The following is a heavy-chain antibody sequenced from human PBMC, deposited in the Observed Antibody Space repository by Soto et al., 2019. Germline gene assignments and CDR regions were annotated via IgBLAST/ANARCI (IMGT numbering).Heavy chain of an antibody. CDR3: ARVSGTGGHTYGLDY. D-gene: IGHD5-18*01. J-gene: IGHJ4*02. Sequence: QVQLVQSGAEVKRPGSSVKVSCKASGGTFSSYAISWVRQAPGQGLEWMGGIIPVFGTGIYAQKLQGRVTITADKSTNTAYMELSSLRYEDTAVYFCARVSGTGGHTYGLDYWGQGTVVTVSS. CDR2: IIPVFGTG. CDR1: GGTFSSYA. V-gene: IGHV1-69*06.